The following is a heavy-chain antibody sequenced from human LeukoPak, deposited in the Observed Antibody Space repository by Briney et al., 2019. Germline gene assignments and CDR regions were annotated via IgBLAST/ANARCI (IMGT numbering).Heavy chain of an antibody. CDR3: AKGDWFDP. CDR2: ISYDGSNK. CDR1: GFIFSSYG. Sequence: PGGSLRLSCAASGFIFSSYGMHWVRQAPGKGLEWVAVISYDGSNKYYADSVKGRFTISRDNSKNTLYLQMNSLRAEDTAVYYCAKGDWFDPWGQGTLVTVSS. V-gene: IGHV3-30*18. J-gene: IGHJ5*02.